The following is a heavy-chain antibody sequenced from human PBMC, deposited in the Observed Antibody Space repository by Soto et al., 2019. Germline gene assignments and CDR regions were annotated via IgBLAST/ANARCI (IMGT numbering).Heavy chain of an antibody. Sequence: ASVKVSCKASGGTFSSYAISWVRQAPGKGLEWMGGFDPEDGETIYAQKFQGRVTMTEDTSTDTAYMELSSLRSEDTAVYYCATVDFWSGYQTSPWWFDPWGQGTLVTVSS. CDR3: ATVDFWSGYQTSPWWFDP. CDR2: FDPEDGET. V-gene: IGHV1-24*01. D-gene: IGHD3-3*01. CDR1: GGTFSSYA. J-gene: IGHJ5*02.